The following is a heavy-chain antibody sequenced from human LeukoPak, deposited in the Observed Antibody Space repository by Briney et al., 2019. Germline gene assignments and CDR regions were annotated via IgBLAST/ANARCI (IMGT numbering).Heavy chain of an antibody. Sequence: GGSLRLSCAASGFTFSSYAMSWVRQAPGKGLEWVSAISGSGGSTYYADSVKGRFTISRDNSKNTLFLQMNSLRDEDTAMYYCAKVSPISPSGYLDYWGQGTPVTVSS. D-gene: IGHD3-3*01. CDR2: ISGSGGST. CDR1: GFTFSSYA. V-gene: IGHV3-23*01. J-gene: IGHJ4*02. CDR3: AKVSPISPSGYLDY.